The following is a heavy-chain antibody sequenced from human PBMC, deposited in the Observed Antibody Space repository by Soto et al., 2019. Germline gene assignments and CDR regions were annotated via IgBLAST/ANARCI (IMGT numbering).Heavy chain of an antibody. D-gene: IGHD3-10*01. J-gene: IGHJ5*02. Sequence: SXKVSCKASGYTXNGYYMHWVRQAPGQGLEWMGWINPNSGGTNYAQKFQGRVTMTSDTSIRTAYMELSRLRSDDTAVYYCARPMVRGGPRNWFDPWGQGTLVTVSS. V-gene: IGHV1-2*02. CDR1: GYTXNGYY. CDR3: ARPMVRGGPRNWFDP. CDR2: INPNSGGT.